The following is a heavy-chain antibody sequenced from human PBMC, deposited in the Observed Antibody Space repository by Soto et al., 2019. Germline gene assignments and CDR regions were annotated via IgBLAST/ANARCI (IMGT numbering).Heavy chain of an antibody. V-gene: IGHV4-59*01. CDR2: MYYSGST. Sequence: SETLSLTCSVSGGSISSYYCSWIRQPPGKGLEWIGYMYYSGSTNYNPSLKSRVTISVDTSKNQFSLKLSSVTAADTAVYYCARAGAATLSDYWGQGTLVTVSS. CDR1: GGSISSYY. CDR3: ARAGAATLSDY. J-gene: IGHJ4*02. D-gene: IGHD2-15*01.